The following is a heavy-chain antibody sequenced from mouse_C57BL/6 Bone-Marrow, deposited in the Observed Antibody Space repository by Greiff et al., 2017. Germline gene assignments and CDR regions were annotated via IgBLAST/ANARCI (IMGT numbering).Heavy chain of an antibody. V-gene: IGHV1-55*01. CDR3: ARPYYSNYWYGDV. CDR2: IYPGSGST. J-gene: IGHJ1*03. Sequence: QVQLQQPGAELVKPGASVKMSCKASGYTFTSYWITWVKQRPGQGLEWIGDIYPGSGSTNYYEKFKSKATLTVVTSASTAYIQLSSLTSDDPAVYYGARPYYSNYWYGDVWGTGTTVTVSS. CDR1: GYTFTSYW. D-gene: IGHD2-5*01.